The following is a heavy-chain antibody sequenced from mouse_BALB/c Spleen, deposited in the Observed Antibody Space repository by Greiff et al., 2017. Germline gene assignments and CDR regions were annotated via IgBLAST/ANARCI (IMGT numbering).Heavy chain of an antibody. CDR1: GYSITSDYA. J-gene: IGHJ4*01. Sequence: LQESGPGLVKPSQSLSLTCTVTGYSITSDYAWNWIRQFPGNKLEWMGYISYSGSTSYNPSLKSRISITRDTSKNQFFLQLNSVTTEDTATYYCARRITTATAMDYWGQGTSVTVSS. CDR3: ARRITTATAMDY. V-gene: IGHV3-2*02. D-gene: IGHD1-2*01. CDR2: ISYSGST.